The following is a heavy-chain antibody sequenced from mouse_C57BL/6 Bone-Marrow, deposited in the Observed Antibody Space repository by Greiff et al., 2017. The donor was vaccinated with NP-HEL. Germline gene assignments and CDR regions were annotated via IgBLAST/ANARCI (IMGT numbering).Heavy chain of an antibody. J-gene: IGHJ2*01. D-gene: IGHD1-1*01. Sequence: QVHVKQSGAELARPGASVKLSCKASGYTFTSYGISWVKQRPGQGLEWIGEIYPRSGNTYYNEKFKGKATLTADKSSSTAYMELRSLTSEDSAVYFGARPYGSYYFDYWGQGTTLTVSS. CDR3: ARPYGSYYFDY. V-gene: IGHV1-81*01. CDR1: GYTFTSYG. CDR2: IYPRSGNT.